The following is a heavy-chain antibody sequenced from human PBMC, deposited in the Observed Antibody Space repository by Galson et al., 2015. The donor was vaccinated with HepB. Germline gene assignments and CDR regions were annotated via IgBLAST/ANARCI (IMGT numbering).Heavy chain of an antibody. CDR2: FDPEDGET. J-gene: IGHJ1*01. CDR3: AYQALVRGVFRH. CDR1: GYTLTELS. V-gene: IGHV1-24*01. D-gene: IGHD3-10*01. Sequence: SVKVSCKVSGYTLTELSMHWVRQAPGKGLEWMGGFDPEDGETIYAQKFQGRVTMTEDTSTDTAYMELSSLRSEDTAVYYCAYQALVRGVFRHWGQGTLVTVSS.